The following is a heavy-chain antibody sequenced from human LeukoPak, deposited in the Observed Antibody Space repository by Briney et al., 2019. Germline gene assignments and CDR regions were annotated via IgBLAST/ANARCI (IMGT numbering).Heavy chain of an antibody. D-gene: IGHD3-10*01. CDR1: GGSISSDGYY. Sequence: SQTLSLTCTVSGGSISSDGYYWSWIRQHPGKGLEWIGYIYYSGSAYYNPSLKSRVTISVGTSKNQFSLKLSSVTAADTAVYYCARVSQRGKDAFDIWGQGTMVTVSS. J-gene: IGHJ3*02. CDR3: ARVSQRGKDAFDI. CDR2: IYYSGSA. V-gene: IGHV4-31*03.